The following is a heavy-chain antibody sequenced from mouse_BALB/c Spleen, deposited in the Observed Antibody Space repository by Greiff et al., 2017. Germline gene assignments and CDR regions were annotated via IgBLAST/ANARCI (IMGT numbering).Heavy chain of an antibody. CDR1: GFTFSSYT. CDR2: ISNGGGST. D-gene: IGHD2-3*01. CDR3: ARSRDGYSFFAY. Sequence: EVQGVESGGGLVQPGGSLKLSCAASGFTFSSYTMSWVRQTPEKRLEWVAYISNGGGSTYYPDTIKGRFTISRDNAKNTLYLQMSSLKSEDTAMYYCARSRDGYSFFAYWGQGTLVTVSA. J-gene: IGHJ3*01. V-gene: IGHV5-12-2*01.